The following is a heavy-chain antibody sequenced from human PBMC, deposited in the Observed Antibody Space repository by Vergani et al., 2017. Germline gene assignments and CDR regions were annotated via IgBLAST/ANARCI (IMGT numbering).Heavy chain of an antibody. CDR1: GSIFSDHY. J-gene: IGHJ3*02. V-gene: IGHV3-72*01. D-gene: IGHD1-1*01. Sequence: VQLVESGGGVVQPGGSLRLSCAASGSIFSDHYMDWVRQAPGKGLEWVGRIRNKANDYTTQYAASVKGRFTISRDDSKSYLYLQMNSLQTEDTALYYCVRVKVSNWNDHLYDIWGQGTLVTVSS. CDR3: VRVKVSNWNDHLYDI. CDR2: IRNKANDYTT.